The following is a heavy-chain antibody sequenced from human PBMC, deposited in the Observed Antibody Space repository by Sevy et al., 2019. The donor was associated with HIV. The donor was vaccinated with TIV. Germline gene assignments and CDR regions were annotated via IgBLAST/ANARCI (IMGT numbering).Heavy chain of an antibody. D-gene: IGHD6-19*01. V-gene: IGHV3-30-3*01. CDR3: ARDISVAGTPNYFDY. CDR2: ISYDGSNK. CDR1: GFTFSCYA. Sequence: GGSLRLSCAASGFTFSCYAMHWVRQAPAKGLEWVAVISYDGSNKYYADSVKGRFTISRDNSKNTLYLQMNSLRAEDTAVYYCARDISVAGTPNYFDYRGQGTLVTVSS. J-gene: IGHJ4*02.